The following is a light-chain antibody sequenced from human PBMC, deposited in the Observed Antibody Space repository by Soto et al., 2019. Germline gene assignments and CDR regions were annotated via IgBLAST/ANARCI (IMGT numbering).Light chain of an antibody. V-gene: IGKV1-13*02. CDR3: QQFNSYPIT. J-gene: IGKJ5*01. Sequence: AIQLTQSPSSLSASVGDRVTITCRASHGISSALAWYQQKPGKAPKLLIFDASSLKSGVPSRFSGSGSGTDFSLTISSLLPEDFATYYCQQFNSYPITFGQGTRLEIK. CDR2: DAS. CDR1: HGISSA.